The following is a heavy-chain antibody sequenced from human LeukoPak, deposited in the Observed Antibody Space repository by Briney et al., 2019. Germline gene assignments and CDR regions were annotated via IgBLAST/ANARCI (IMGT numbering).Heavy chain of an antibody. Sequence: GRSLRLSCAASGFTFDDYAMHWVRQAPGKGLEWVSGISWNSGSIGYADSVKGRFTISRDNAKNSLYLQMNSLRAEDTAVYYCARVEVRGAQAFDYWGQGTLVTVSS. CDR3: ARVEVRGAQAFDY. J-gene: IGHJ4*02. CDR1: GFTFDDYA. D-gene: IGHD3-10*01. V-gene: IGHV3-9*01. CDR2: ISWNSGSI.